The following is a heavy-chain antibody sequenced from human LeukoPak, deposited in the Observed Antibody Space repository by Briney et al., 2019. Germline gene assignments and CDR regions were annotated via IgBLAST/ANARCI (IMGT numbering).Heavy chain of an antibody. D-gene: IGHD3-10*01. Sequence: GGSLRLSCAAAGFTFSSYGMHWVRQAPGKGLEWVAFIRYDASRNYYADSVEGRFTISRDNSKNTLYLQMNSLRGEDTAVYYCALIWFGELRQLRGSRFDYWGQGTLVTVSS. CDR1: GFTFSSYG. J-gene: IGHJ4*02. CDR3: ALIWFGELRQLRGSRFDY. CDR2: IRYDASRN. V-gene: IGHV3-30*02.